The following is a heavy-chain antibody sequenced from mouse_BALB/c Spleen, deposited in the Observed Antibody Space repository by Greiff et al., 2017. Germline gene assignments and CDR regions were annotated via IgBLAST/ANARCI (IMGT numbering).Heavy chain of an antibody. D-gene: IGHD2-14*01. CDR2: IYPGGGYT. CDR1: GYTFTNYW. J-gene: IGHJ3*01. Sequence: QVQLKQSGAELVRPGTSVKISCKASGYTFTNYWLGWVKQRPGHGLEWIGDIYPGGGYTNYNEKFKGKATLTADTSSSTAYMQLSSLTSEDSAVYFCARRDRYDGTWFAYWGQGTLVTVSA. V-gene: IGHV1-63*02. CDR3: ARRDRYDGTWFAY.